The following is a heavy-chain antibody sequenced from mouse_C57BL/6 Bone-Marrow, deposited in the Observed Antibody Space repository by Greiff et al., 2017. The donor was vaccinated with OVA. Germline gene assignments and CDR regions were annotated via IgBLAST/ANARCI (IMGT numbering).Heavy chain of an antibody. CDR2: IYPGGGYT. CDR1: GYTFTNYW. D-gene: IGHD3-2*02. CDR3: ASLDSSGYGYFDY. J-gene: IGHJ2*01. Sequence: QVQLQQSGAELVRPGTSVKMSCKASGYTFTNYWIGWAKQRPGHGLEWIGDIYPGGGYTNYNEKFKGKATLTADKSSSTACMQFSSLTSEDSAIYYCASLDSSGYGYFDYWGQGTTLTVSS. V-gene: IGHV1-63*01.